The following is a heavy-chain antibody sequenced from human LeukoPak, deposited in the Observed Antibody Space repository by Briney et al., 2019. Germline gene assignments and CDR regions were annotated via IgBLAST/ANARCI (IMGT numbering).Heavy chain of an antibody. CDR3: AKDGGLWVSAHWGDS. J-gene: IGHJ4*02. Sequence: GGSLRLSCAASGFTFSSYWMHWVRQAPGKGLVWVSRINSDGSSTNYADSVKGRFTVSRDNSKNTLFLQMNSLRAEDTAVYYCAKDGGLWVSAHWGDSWGRGTLVTVSS. CDR2: INSDGSST. CDR1: GFTFSSYW. D-gene: IGHD7-27*01. V-gene: IGHV3-74*01.